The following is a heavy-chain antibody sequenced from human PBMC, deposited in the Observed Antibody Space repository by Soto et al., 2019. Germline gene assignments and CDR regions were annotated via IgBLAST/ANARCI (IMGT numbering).Heavy chain of an antibody. J-gene: IGHJ4*02. Sequence: PGGSLRLSCAASGFTFTRYWMKWVRQAPGKGLEWVANIKQDGSEKYYVDFVKGRFTISRDNAKNSLYLQMNSLRAEDTAVYYCAGSVYWGQGTLVTVSS. CDR1: GFTFTRYW. V-gene: IGHV3-7*01. CDR3: AGSVY. CDR2: IKQDGSEK. D-gene: IGHD3-10*01.